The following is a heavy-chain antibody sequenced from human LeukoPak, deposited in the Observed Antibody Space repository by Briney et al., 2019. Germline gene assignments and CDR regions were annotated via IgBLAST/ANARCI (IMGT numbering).Heavy chain of an antibody. J-gene: IGHJ5*02. V-gene: IGHV4-59*08. CDR1: GGSVSSYY. D-gene: IGHD6-13*01. CDR3: ARTQGIAAAWVNWFDP. CDR2: IYYSGST. Sequence: PSETLSLTCTVSGGSVSSYYWSWIRQPPGKGLEWIGYIYYSGSTNYNPSLKSRVTISVDTSKNQFSLKLSSVTAADTAVYYCARTQGIAAAWVNWFDPWGQGTLVTVSS.